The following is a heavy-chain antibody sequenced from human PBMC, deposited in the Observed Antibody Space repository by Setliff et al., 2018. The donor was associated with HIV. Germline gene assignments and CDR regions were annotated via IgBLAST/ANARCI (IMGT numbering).Heavy chain of an antibody. D-gene: IGHD6-13*01. V-gene: IGHV5-51*01. CDR1: GYSFTSYW. J-gene: IGHJ6*02. CDR2: LYPGDSDT. Sequence: PGESLKISCKGSGYSFTSYWIGWVRQMPGKGLEWMGILYPGDSDTRYSPSFQGRVTISADKSISTAYLQWSSLKASDTAMYYCARPGIAAAGTDGMGVWGQGTTVTVSS. CDR3: ARPGIAAAGTDGMGV.